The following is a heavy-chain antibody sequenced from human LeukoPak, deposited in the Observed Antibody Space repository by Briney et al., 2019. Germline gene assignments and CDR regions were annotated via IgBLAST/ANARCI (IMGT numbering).Heavy chain of an antibody. Sequence: SEXXXXXXXXXXXSISXYYWSWIRQPPGKGLEWIGYIYYSGSTNYNPSLKSRVTISVDTSKNQFSLKLSSVTAADTAVYYCARVSDYYYGMDVWGQGTTVTVSS. CDR3: ARVSDYYYGMDV. V-gene: IGHV4-59*01. J-gene: IGHJ6*02. CDR2: IYYSGST. CDR1: XXSISXYY.